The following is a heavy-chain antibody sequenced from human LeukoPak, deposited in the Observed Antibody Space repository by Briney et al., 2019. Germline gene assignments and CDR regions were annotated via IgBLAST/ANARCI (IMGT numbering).Heavy chain of an antibody. CDR3: ARDRGLHSSSWYGGAFDI. J-gene: IGHJ3*02. V-gene: IGHV4-59*01. CDR2: IYYSGST. Sequence: SETLSLTCTVSGGSISSYYWSWIRQPPGKGLEWIGYIYYSGSTNYNPSLRSRVTISVDTSKNQFSLKLSSVTAADTAVYYCARDRGLHSSSWYGGAFDIWGQGTMVTVSS. D-gene: IGHD6-13*01. CDR1: GGSISSYY.